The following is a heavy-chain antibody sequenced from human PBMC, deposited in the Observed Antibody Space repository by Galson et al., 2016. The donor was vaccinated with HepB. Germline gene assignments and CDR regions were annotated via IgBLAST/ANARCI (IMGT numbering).Heavy chain of an antibody. J-gene: IGHJ4*02. D-gene: IGHD1-1*01. CDR3: VRASGWISDY. Sequence: SLRLSCATSGFTFGSFWMNWVRQAPGKGPEWVANIQQDGSERNYLDSVKGRFTISRDNAEQSLYLQMNSLRADDTAVYYCVRASGWISDYWGQGTLVSVSS. CDR2: IQQDGSER. V-gene: IGHV3-7*03. CDR1: GFTFGSFW.